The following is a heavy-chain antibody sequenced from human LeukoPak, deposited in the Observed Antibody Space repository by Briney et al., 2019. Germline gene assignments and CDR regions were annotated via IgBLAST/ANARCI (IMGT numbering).Heavy chain of an antibody. CDR2: INAGNGNT. D-gene: IGHD3-22*01. J-gene: IGHJ4*02. CDR3: ATMIVVADYFDY. Sequence: ASVKVSCKASGYTFTSYGISWVRQAPGQRLEWMGWINAGNGNTKYSQKFQGRVTITRDTSASTAYMELSSLRSEDTAVYYCATMIVVADYFDYWGQGTLVTVSS. V-gene: IGHV1-3*01. CDR1: GYTFTSYG.